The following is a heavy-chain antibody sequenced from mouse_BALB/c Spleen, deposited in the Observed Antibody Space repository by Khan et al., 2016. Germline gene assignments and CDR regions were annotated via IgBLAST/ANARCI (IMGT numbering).Heavy chain of an antibody. Sequence: EVELVESGGGLVQPGGSRKISCAASGFTFSNFGMHWVRQAPGKGLEWVGLISSGSSTIYYADTVKGRFTVSRNNPKNTLFLQMTSLGADDAAMYYCERGDYWGQGTTVTVSA. J-gene: IGHJ2*01. CDR3: ERGDY. CDR1: GFTFSNFG. CDR2: ISSGSSTI. V-gene: IGHV5-17*02.